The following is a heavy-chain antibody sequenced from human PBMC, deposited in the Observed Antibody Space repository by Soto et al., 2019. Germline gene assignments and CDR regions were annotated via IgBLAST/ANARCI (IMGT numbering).Heavy chain of an antibody. J-gene: IGHJ4*02. V-gene: IGHV4-31*03. CDR2: IYYSGST. CDR1: GGSISSGGYY. CDR3: AREKRDCSSTSCYGDFDY. Sequence: KTSETLSLTCTVSGGSISSGGYYWSWIRQHPGKGLEWIGYIYYSGSTYYNPSLKSRVTISVDTSKNQFSLKLSSVTAADTAVYYCAREKRDCSSTSCYGDFDYWGQGTLVTVSS. D-gene: IGHD2-2*01.